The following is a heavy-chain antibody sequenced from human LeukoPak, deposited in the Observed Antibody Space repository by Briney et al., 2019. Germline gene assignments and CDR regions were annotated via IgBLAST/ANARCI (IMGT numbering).Heavy chain of an antibody. V-gene: IGHV1-8*01. CDR1: GYTCTSYD. D-gene: IGHD2-2*01. CDR2: MNPNSGNT. Sequence: ASVKVSCKASGYTCTSYDINWVRHATGQGLEWMGWMNPNSGNTGYAQKFQGRVTMTRNPSISTAYMELSSLRSEDTAVYYCARRQLLGYAFDIWGQGTMVTVSS. CDR3: ARRQLLGYAFDI. J-gene: IGHJ3*02.